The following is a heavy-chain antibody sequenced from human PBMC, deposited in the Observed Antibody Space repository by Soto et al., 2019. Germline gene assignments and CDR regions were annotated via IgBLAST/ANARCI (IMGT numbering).Heavy chain of an antibody. CDR3: AKDVVVGATTGLGDYYYYYGMDV. V-gene: IGHV3-30*18. CDR2: ISYDGSNK. CDR1: GFTFSSYG. Sequence: QVQLVESGGGVVQPGRSLRLSCAASGFTFSSYGMHWVRQAPGKGLEWVAVISYDGSNKYYADSVKGRFTISRDNSKNTRYLQMNSLRAADTAVYYCAKDVVVGATTGLGDYYYYYGMDVWGQGTTVTVSS. J-gene: IGHJ6*02. D-gene: IGHD1-26*01.